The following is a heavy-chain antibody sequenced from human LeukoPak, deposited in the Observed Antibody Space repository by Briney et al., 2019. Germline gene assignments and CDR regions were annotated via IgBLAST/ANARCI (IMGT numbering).Heavy chain of an antibody. J-gene: IGHJ4*02. V-gene: IGHV4-59*01. CDR2: IYYTGRI. D-gene: IGHD2-15*01. CDR1: GGSINVDY. CDR3: AKMTIHAYSVV. Sequence: PSETLSLTCTVSGGSINVDYWNWIRQPPGKGMEWIGYIYYTGRIKYNPSFSSRLTISIDSSKNQFSLKLNSVTAADTAVYYCAKMTIHAYSVVWGQGILVTVSS.